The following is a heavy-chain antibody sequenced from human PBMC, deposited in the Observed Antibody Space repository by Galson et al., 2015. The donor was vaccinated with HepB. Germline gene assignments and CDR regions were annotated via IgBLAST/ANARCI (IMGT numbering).Heavy chain of an antibody. CDR1: GFTFSSYA. J-gene: IGHJ4*02. D-gene: IGHD6-13*01. V-gene: IGHV3-64D*06. CDR3: VKGLEQQLVPGFSQEDY. CDR2: ISSNGGST. Sequence: SLRLSCAASGFTFSSYAMHWVRQAPGKGLEYVSAISSNGGSTYYADSVKGRFTISRDNSKNTLYLQMSSLRAEDTAVYYCVKGLEQQLVPGFSQEDYWGQGTLVTVSS.